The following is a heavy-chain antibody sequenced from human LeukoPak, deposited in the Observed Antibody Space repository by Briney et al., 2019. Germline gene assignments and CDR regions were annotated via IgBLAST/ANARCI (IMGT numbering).Heavy chain of an antibody. D-gene: IGHD2-8*01. CDR3: ARDRYCTNGVCYRWHYFDY. CDR2: IYSGGST. J-gene: IGHJ4*02. CDR1: GFTVSSNY. V-gene: IGHV3-53*01. Sequence: PGGSLRLSCAASGFTVSSNYMSWVRQAPGKGLEWVSIIYSGGSTFYADSVKGRFTISRDNSKNTLYLQMNSLRAEDTAVYYCARDRYCTNGVCYRWHYFDYWGQGTLVTVSS.